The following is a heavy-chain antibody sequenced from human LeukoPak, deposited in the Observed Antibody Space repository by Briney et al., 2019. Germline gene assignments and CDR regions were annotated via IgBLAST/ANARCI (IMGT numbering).Heavy chain of an antibody. J-gene: IGHJ5*02. D-gene: IGHD2-15*01. CDR1: GGTFSSYA. V-gene: IGHV1-69*04. Sequence: PGASVKVSCKASGGTFSSYAISWVRQAPGQGLEWMGRIIPILGIANYAQKFQGRVTITADKSTSTAYMELSSLRSEDTAVCYCARPRPCSGGSCYDNWFDPWGQGTLVTVSS. CDR2: IIPILGIA. CDR3: ARPRPCSGGSCYDNWFDP.